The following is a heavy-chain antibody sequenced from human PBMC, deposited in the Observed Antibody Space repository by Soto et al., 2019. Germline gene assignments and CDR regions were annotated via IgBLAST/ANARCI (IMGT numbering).Heavy chain of an antibody. Sequence: SETLSLTCTVSGGSISSYYWSWIRQPPGKGLEWIGYIYYSGSTNYNPSLKSRVTISVDTSKNQFSLKLSSVTAADTAVYYCARAPGPVYYDFWSGYPNDAFDIWGQGTMVTVTS. CDR2: IYYSGST. D-gene: IGHD3-3*01. J-gene: IGHJ3*02. CDR3: ARAPGPVYYDFWSGYPNDAFDI. V-gene: IGHV4-59*01. CDR1: GGSISSYY.